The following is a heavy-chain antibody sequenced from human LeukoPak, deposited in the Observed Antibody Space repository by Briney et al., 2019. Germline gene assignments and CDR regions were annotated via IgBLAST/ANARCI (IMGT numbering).Heavy chain of an antibody. CDR1: GFTFSSYA. J-gene: IGHJ3*02. V-gene: IGHV3-23*01. CDR3: VRAAGYSGYDNT. CDR2: ISGSGGST. D-gene: IGHD5-12*01. Sequence: GGSLRLSCAASGFTFSSYAMSWVRQAPGKGLEWVSAISGSGGSTYYAGSVKGRFTISRDNSKNTLYLQMSNLRAEDTAVYYCVRAAGYSGYDNTWGQGTMVTVSS.